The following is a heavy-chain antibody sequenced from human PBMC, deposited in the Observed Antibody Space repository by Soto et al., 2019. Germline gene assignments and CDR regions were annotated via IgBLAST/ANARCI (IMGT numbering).Heavy chain of an antibody. D-gene: IGHD3-16*02. V-gene: IGHV3-30-3*01. CDR1: GFTFSSYA. Sequence: GGSLRLSCAASGFTFSSYAMHWVRQAPGKGLEWVAVISYDGSNKYYAYSVKGRFTISRDNSKNTLYLQMNSLRAEDTAVYYCARDRGDYVWGSYRYGTYYYGMDVWGQGTTVTVSS. J-gene: IGHJ6*02. CDR2: ISYDGSNK. CDR3: ARDRGDYVWGSYRYGTYYYGMDV.